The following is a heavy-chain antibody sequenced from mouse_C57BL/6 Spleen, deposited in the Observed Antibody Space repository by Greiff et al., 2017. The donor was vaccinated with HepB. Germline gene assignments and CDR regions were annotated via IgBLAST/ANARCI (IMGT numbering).Heavy chain of an antibody. V-gene: IGHV5-12*01. Sequence: EVKLVESGGGLVQPGGSLKLSCAASGFTFSDYYMYWVRQTPEKRLEWVAYISNGGGSTYYPDTVKGRFTISRDNAKNTLYLQMSRLKSEDTAMYYCARPTSIVFDYGSSPWYFDVWGTGTTVTVSS. CDR2: ISNGGGST. J-gene: IGHJ1*03. CDR3: ARPTSIVFDYGSSPWYFDV. CDR1: GFTFSDYY. D-gene: IGHD1-1*01.